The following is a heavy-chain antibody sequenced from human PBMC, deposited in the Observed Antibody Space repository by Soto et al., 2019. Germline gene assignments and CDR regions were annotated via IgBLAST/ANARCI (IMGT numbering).Heavy chain of an antibody. D-gene: IGHD3-10*01. J-gene: IGHJ4*02. V-gene: IGHV5-51*01. Sequence: VQSAAEVKKPGESLKISCKGSGYTFTNYWIGWVRQVPGKGLEWMGIIYPGDSETRYSPSFQGQVTMSADKSISTAYLQWSSLKASDSAMYYCARKYYYGAGTLDYWGQGTLVTVSS. CDR2: IYPGDSET. CDR1: GYTFTNYW. CDR3: ARKYYYGAGTLDY.